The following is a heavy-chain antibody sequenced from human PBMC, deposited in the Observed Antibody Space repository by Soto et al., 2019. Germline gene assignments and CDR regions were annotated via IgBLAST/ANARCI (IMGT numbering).Heavy chain of an antibody. CDR3: ARHRKYYDILTGYYIPSHMDV. CDR1: GASISDSSYF. J-gene: IGHJ6*02. D-gene: IGHD3-9*01. V-gene: IGHV4-39*01. CDR2: IYYSGIT. Sequence: QLQLQESGPGLVKPSETLSLTCTVSGASISDSSYFWGWIRQPPGKGLECIGSIYYSGITHYNPSSKSRVTISVDTSKNQFSLKLSSVTAADTAVYYCARHRKYYDILTGYYIPSHMDVWGQGTTVTVSS.